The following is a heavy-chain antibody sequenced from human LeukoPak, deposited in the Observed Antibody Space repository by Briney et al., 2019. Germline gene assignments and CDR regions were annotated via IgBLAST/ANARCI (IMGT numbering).Heavy chain of an antibody. V-gene: IGHV4-61*08. CDR3: ARRGGSGRSFDY. CDR2: IYYSGST. D-gene: IGHD3-10*01. CDR1: GPSVSSGGYY. J-gene: IGHJ4*02. Sequence: PSETLSLTCTLSGPSVSSGGYYWSWLRKPPGKGRERIGYIYYSGSTNYNPSLKSRVNISVDTSKNQFSLKVSSVTSADTAVYYCARRGGSGRSFDYWGQGTLVTVSS.